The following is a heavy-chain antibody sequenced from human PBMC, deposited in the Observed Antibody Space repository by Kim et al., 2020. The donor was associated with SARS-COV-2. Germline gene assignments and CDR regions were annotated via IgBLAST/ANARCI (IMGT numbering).Heavy chain of an antibody. V-gene: IGHV3-23*01. CDR2: ISGNGAST. D-gene: IGHD3-10*01. J-gene: IGHJ4*02. Sequence: GGSLRLSCAASGFTFSSYAMSWVRQAPGKGLEWVSAISGNGASTYYADSVKGRFTISRDNSENTLYLQMNNLRAEDTAVYYCAKRYYFDSGNFDYWGQGTLVTVSS. CDR3: AKRYYFDSGNFDY. CDR1: GFTFSSYA.